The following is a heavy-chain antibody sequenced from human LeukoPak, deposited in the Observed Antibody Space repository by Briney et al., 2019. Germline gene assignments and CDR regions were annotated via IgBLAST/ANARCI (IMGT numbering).Heavy chain of an antibody. J-gene: IGHJ4*02. V-gene: IGHV3-53*01. CDR1: GFIVSSNY. CDR3: ARGDGEY. Sequence: QTGGSLRLSCAASGFIVSSNYMSWVRQAPGRGLEWVSVFYSGASTYYADSVKGRFTISRDNSKNTLYLQMNSLRAKDTAVYYCARGDGEYWGQGTLVTVSS. CDR2: FYSGAST.